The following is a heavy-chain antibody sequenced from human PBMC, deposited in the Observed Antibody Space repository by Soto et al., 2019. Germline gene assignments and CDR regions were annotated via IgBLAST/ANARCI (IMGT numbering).Heavy chain of an antibody. Sequence: GGSLRLSCEASGFRFNSYSMNWVRQASQKGLEWVSLIDARSNYIYYADSVKGRFTISRDNARNPLYLQMDSLRVEDTAVYYCVRENEMAGATSAFEYWGQGTPVTVSS. V-gene: IGHV3-21*06. CDR1: GFRFNSYS. CDR2: IDARSNYI. CDR3: VRENEMAGATSAFEY. D-gene: IGHD1-26*01. J-gene: IGHJ4*02.